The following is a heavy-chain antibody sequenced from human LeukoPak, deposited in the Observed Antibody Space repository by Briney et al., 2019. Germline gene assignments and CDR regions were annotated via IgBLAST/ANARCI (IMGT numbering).Heavy chain of an antibody. D-gene: IGHD3-10*01. CDR1: GVIFSSYA. V-gene: IGHV3-23*01. CDR3: ANAHYYGSGSYWVDY. J-gene: IGHJ4*02. CDR2: IRASGGGT. Sequence: GGSLRLSCAASGVIFSSYAMSWVRQAPGKGLEWVSRIRASGGGTFYADSVKGRFTISRDNSKNTLYLQMSSLRAEDTAVYYCANAHYYGSGSYWVDYWGQGTLVTVCS.